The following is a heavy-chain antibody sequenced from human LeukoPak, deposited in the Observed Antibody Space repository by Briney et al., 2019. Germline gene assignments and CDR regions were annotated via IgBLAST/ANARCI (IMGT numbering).Heavy chain of an antibody. Sequence: RAGGSLRLSCAASGFTFSSYWMSWVRQAPGKGLEWVASIKRDGSEKYYVDSVKGRFTISRDNAKNSLYLQMNSLRAEDTAMYHCVREASGGSEGVSGIFDIWGQGTLVTVSS. CDR1: GFTFSSYW. V-gene: IGHV3-7*01. CDR3: VREASGGSEGVSGIFDI. D-gene: IGHD6-13*01. J-gene: IGHJ3*02. CDR2: IKRDGSEK.